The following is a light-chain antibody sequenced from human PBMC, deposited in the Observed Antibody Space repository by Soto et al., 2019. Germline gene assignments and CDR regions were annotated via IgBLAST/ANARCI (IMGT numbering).Light chain of an antibody. V-gene: IGLV1-40*01. J-gene: IGLJ2*01. CDR2: GNS. CDR1: SSNIGAGYD. CDR3: QSYDSSLSGSGV. Sequence: QPVLTQPPSVSGAPGQRVTISCTGSSSNIGAGYDAHWYQHLPGTAPKLLIYGNSNRPSGVPDRFSGSKSGTSASASLAITGLQAEDEADYYCQSYDSSLSGSGVFGGGTQLTVL.